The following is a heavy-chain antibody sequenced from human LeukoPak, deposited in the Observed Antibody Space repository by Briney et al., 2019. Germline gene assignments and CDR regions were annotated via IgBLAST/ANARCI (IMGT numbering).Heavy chain of an antibody. V-gene: IGHV4-30-4*08. CDR2: IFYTGST. Sequence: SETLSLTCTVSGGSITTGDYYWSWIRQPPGKGLEWIGYIFYTGSTYYNPSLKSRVTISLDTSKNQFSLKLTSVTAADTAVYYCAGRPSGSFSYWGQGTLVTVSS. CDR3: AGRPSGSFSY. J-gene: IGHJ4*02. D-gene: IGHD1-26*01. CDR1: GGSITTGDYY.